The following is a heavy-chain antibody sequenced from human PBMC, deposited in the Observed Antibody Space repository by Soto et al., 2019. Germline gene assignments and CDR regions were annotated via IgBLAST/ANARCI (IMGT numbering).Heavy chain of an antibody. Sequence: SETLSLTCTVSGGSISSYYWSWIRQPPGKGLEWIGYIYYSGSTNYNPSLKSRVTISVDTSKNQFSLKLSSVTAADTAVYYCARTYEGFGEFYYFDYWGQGTLVTVSS. CDR3: ARTYEGFGEFYYFDY. CDR2: IYYSGST. V-gene: IGHV4-59*01. D-gene: IGHD3-10*01. CDR1: GGSISSYY. J-gene: IGHJ4*02.